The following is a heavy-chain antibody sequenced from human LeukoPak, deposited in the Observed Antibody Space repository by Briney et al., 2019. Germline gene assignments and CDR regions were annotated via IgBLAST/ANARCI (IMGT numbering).Heavy chain of an antibody. CDR1: GGSITSGGYF. CDR2: IYYSGST. V-gene: IGHV4-61*08. Sequence: SETLSLTCTVSGGSITSGGYFWSWIRQPPGKGLEWIGYIYYSGSTNYNPSLKSRVTISVDTSKNQFSLKLSSVTAADTAVYYCARDGNASPEWYFDLWGRGTLVTVSS. J-gene: IGHJ2*01. CDR3: ARDGNASPEWYFDL. D-gene: IGHD1-1*01.